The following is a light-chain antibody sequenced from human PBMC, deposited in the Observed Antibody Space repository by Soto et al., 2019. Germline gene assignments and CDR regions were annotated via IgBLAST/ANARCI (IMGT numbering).Light chain of an antibody. V-gene: IGKV3-20*01. CDR1: ESISNSY. CDR2: VAS. CDR3: QKYGTSPWT. Sequence: EIVLTQSPGTLSLSPGERATLSCRASESISNSYLAWYQQKPGQAPRVLIYVASTRAPGIPARFSGSGSGTDFTLSISRVEPEDFAVYYCQKYGTSPWTFGQQTKVDIK. J-gene: IGKJ1*01.